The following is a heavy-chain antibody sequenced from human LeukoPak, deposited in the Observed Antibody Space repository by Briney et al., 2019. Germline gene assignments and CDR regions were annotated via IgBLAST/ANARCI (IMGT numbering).Heavy chain of an antibody. CDR1: GDSVSSNSAA. CDR3: ARDSYSSGHYYYYGVDV. J-gene: IGHJ6*02. V-gene: IGHV6-1*01. D-gene: IGHD6-25*01. CDR2: TYYRSKWYN. Sequence: SQTLSLTCAISGDSVSSNSAAWNWIRQSPSRGLEWLGRTYYRSKWYNDYAVSVKSRITINPDTSKNQFSLQLYSVTPEDTAVYYCARDSYSSGHYYYYGVDVWGQGTTVTVSS.